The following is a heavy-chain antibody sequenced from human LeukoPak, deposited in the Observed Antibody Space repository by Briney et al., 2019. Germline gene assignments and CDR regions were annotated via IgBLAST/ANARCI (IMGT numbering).Heavy chain of an antibody. D-gene: IGHD3-22*01. V-gene: IGHV4-31*03. CDR3: ARDGYYDSSGYNRDAFDI. Sequence: SQTLSLTCTVSGGSISSGGYYWSWIRQHPGTGLEWIGYIYYSGSTNYNPSLKSRVTISVDTSKSQVSLKLSSVTAADTAVYYCARDGYYDSSGYNRDAFDIWGQGTMVTVSS. CDR1: GGSISSGGYY. CDR2: IYYSGST. J-gene: IGHJ3*02.